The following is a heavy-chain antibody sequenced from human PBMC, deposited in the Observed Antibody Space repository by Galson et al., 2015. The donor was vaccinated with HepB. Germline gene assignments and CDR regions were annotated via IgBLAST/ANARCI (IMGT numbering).Heavy chain of an antibody. CDR2: ISGSGGST. V-gene: IGHV3-23*01. Sequence: SLRLSCAASGFTFSSYAMSWVRQAPGKGLEWVSAISGSGGSTYYADSVKGRFTISRDNSKNTLYLQMNSLRAEDTAVYYCAKDIVGATRGGNRWGQGTLVTVSS. CDR1: GFTFSSYA. D-gene: IGHD1-26*01. J-gene: IGHJ5*02. CDR3: AKDIVGATRGGNR.